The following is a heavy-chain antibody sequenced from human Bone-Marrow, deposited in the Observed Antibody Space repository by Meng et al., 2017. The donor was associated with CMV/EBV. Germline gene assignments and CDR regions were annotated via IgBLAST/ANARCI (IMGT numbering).Heavy chain of an antibody. D-gene: IGHD2-2*02. Sequence: ASVKVSCKASGYTFTSYYMHWVRQAPGQGLEWMGIINPSGGSTSYAQKFQGRVTMTRDTSTSTVYMELSSLRSEDTAVYYCARDPLKPAAIVDYYYYGMDVWGQGTTVTGSS. CDR1: GYTFTSYY. CDR2: INPSGGST. CDR3: ARDPLKPAAIVDYYYYGMDV. V-gene: IGHV1-46*01. J-gene: IGHJ6*01.